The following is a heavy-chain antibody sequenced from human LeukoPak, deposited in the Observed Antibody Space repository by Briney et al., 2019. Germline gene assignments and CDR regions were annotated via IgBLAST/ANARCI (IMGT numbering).Heavy chain of an antibody. D-gene: IGHD4-17*01. CDR1: GFTFSTYA. J-gene: IGHJ4*02. Sequence: GGSLRPSCAASGFTFSTYALSWVRQAPGKGLEWVSSISGNGGSAYYTDSVKGRFTISRDSSKNTLYLQMNSLRAEDTAVYYCAKDLPTVNTWIYFDYWGQGTLVTVSS. CDR2: ISGNGGSA. CDR3: AKDLPTVNTWIYFDY. V-gene: IGHV3-23*01.